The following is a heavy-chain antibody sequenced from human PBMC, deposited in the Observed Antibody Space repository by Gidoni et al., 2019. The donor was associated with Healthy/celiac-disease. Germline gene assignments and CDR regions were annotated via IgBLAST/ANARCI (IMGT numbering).Heavy chain of an antibody. D-gene: IGHD3-10*01. CDR2: IYDSGST. CDR1: GGSSSISSYY. V-gene: IGHV4-39*01. CDR3: ARQGISWYGMDV. J-gene: IGHJ6*02. Sequence: QLQLQESGPGLVKPSETPSLTCTVSGGSSSISSYYWGWIRQPPGKGLEWIGSIYDSGSTYYNPSLKSRVTISVDTSKNQFSLKLSSVTAADTAVYYCARQGISWYGMDVWGQGTTVTVSS.